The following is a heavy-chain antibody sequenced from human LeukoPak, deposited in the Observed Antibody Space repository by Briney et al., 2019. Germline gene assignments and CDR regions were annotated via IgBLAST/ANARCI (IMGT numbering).Heavy chain of an antibody. Sequence: PSETLSLTCTVSGDSTSTSNSYWGWIRQPPGKGLEWIGSIYYSGNTYYNASLKSRVTISVDTSKNQFSLKLTSVTAADTAVYYCAREGPHGSGIYYNPLDYWGQGALVIVSS. V-gene: IGHV4-39*02. CDR3: AREGPHGSGIYYNPLDY. CDR2: IYYSGNT. J-gene: IGHJ4*02. CDR1: GDSTSTSNSY. D-gene: IGHD3-10*01.